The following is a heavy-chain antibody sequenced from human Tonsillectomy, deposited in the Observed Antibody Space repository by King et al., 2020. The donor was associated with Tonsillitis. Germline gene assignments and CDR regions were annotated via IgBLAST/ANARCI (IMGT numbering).Heavy chain of an antibody. V-gene: IGHV5-51*01. CDR1: RHSFTDYW. D-gene: IGHD3-16*01. J-gene: IGHJ3*02. Sequence: VQLVESGAEVKKPGESLKISCKGSRHSFTDYWIGWVRQMPGKSLEGMGFIFPDDSDNRYTPSFQGPVTISTDKSIRTAYLQWSSLKASDTAMYYCARTTGRAIGDVTAFDIWGRGKMVTVSS. CDR2: IFPDDSDN. CDR3: ARTTGRAIGDVTAFDI.